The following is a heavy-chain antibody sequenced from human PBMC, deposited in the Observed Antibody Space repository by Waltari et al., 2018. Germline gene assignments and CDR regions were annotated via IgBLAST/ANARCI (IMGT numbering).Heavy chain of an antibody. J-gene: IGHJ3*01. CDR3: ARQSHSFYYHTNGYFWHGFDV. CDR2: IYYEDRT. V-gene: IGHV4-39*01. D-gene: IGHD3-22*01. Sequence: QVQLQESGPGLAKPSETLSLTCTVSGVSITSSDYYWGWVRQPPGKALEWVGTIYYEDRTDYNPSLRSRVTISLDTSKNEFSLTLSSVTAADTALFFCARQSHSFYYHTNGYFWHGFDVWGPGAMVTVSS. CDR1: GVSITSSDYY.